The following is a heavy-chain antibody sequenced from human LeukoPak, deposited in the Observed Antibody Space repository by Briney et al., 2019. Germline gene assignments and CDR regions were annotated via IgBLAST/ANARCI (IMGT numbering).Heavy chain of an antibody. D-gene: IGHD3-10*01. Sequence: HPGGSLRLSCAASGFTFSSYAMSWVRQAPGKGLEWVSAISGSGGSTYYADSVKGRFTISRDNSKNTLYLQMNSLISEDTAVYYCAKDPYYYGSGSYFDYWGQGTLVTVSS. J-gene: IGHJ4*02. CDR2: ISGSGGST. V-gene: IGHV3-23*01. CDR3: AKDPYYYGSGSYFDY. CDR1: GFTFSSYA.